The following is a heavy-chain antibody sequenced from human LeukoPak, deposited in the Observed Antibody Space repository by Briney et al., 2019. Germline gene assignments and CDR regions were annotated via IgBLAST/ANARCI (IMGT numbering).Heavy chain of an antibody. CDR1: GGSFSGYY. D-gene: IGHD2-15*01. Sequence: SETLSLTCTVYGGSFSGYYWSWIRQPPGKGLEWIGEINHSGSTNYNPSLESRVTISVDTSKNQFSLKLSSVTAADTAVYYCARDGAKGYCSGGSCQPRFDPWGQGTLVTVSS. CDR2: INHSGST. CDR3: ARDGAKGYCSGGSCQPRFDP. J-gene: IGHJ5*02. V-gene: IGHV4-34*01.